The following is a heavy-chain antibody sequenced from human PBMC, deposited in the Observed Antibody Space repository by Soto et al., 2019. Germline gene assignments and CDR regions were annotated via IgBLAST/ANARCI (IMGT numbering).Heavy chain of an antibody. V-gene: IGHV4-30-2*01. CDR1: GGSISSGGYS. J-gene: IGHJ6*02. D-gene: IGHD3-10*01. CDR3: ARALHYYGSGSYLDYYYGMDV. CDR2: IYHSGST. Sequence: SETLSLTCAVSGGSISSGGYSWSWIRQPPGKGLEWIGYIYHSGSTYYNPSLKSRVTISVDRSKNQFSLKLSSVTAADTAVYYCARALHYYGSGSYLDYYYGMDVSGPVPTATVS.